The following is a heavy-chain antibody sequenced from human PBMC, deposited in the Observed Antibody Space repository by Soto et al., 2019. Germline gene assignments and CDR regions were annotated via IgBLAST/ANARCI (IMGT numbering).Heavy chain of an antibody. CDR3: ARVGEQLFGSHGMDV. Sequence: QVQLVQSGAEVKKPGASVKVSCKASGYTFTTYEINWVRQVPGQGLEWMGWMSPSSGNTGYVDQFRGRVNMPSNTYMATADMALSSLRSEDTGVYYCARVGEQLFGSHGMDVWGQGTTVTVSS. D-gene: IGHD3-10*01. V-gene: IGHV1-8*01. J-gene: IGHJ6*02. CDR1: GYTFTTYE. CDR2: MSPSSGNT.